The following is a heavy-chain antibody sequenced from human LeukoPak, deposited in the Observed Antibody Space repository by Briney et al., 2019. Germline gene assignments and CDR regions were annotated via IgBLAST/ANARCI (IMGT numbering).Heavy chain of an antibody. D-gene: IGHD2-21*02. CDR1: GGSISSYY. V-gene: IGHV4-59*12. CDR2: IYYSGST. CDR3: ARGVTRLMYFDY. J-gene: IGHJ4*02. Sequence: SETLSLTCTVSGGSISSYYWSWIRQPPGKGLEWIGYIYYSGSTNYNPSLKSRVTISVDTSKNQFSLKLSSVTAADTAVYYCARGVTRLMYFDYWGQGTLVTVSS.